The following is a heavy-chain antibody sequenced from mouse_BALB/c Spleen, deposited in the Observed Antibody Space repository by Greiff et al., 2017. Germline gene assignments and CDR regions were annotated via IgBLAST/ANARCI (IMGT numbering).Heavy chain of an antibody. CDR3: ARGSLLRLPWFAY. J-gene: IGHJ3*01. CDR1: GFTFSSYA. CDR2: ISSGGST. D-gene: IGHD1-2*01. Sequence: DVHLVESGGGLVKPGGSLKLSCAASGFTFSSYAMSWVRQTPEKRLEWVASISSGGSTYYPDSVKGRFTISRDNARNILYLQMSSLRSEDTAMYYCARGSLLRLPWFAYWGQGTLVTVSA. V-gene: IGHV5-6-5*01.